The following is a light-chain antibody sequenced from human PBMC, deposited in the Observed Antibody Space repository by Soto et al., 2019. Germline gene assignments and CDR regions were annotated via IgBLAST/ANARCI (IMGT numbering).Light chain of an antibody. CDR2: WAS. V-gene: IGKV4-1*01. J-gene: IGKJ4*01. CDR1: RSVLFISNSKNA. CDR3: QQYYVTPPT. Sequence: DIVMTQSPDSLDVSLGERATINCKSSRSVLFISNSKNALAWYQQRSGQPPKLLIYWASTRESGVPDRFRGSGSGTDFTLTISPLQAEDVAVYYCQQYYVTPPTFGGGTKVEI.